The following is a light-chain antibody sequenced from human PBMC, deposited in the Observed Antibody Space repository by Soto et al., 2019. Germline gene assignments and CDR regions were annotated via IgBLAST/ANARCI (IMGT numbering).Light chain of an antibody. CDR1: QSVSTWY. J-gene: IGKJ2*01. CDR2: SAS. V-gene: IGKV3-20*01. Sequence: EIVLTPSPGTLSVSPGERATLTCRASQSVSTWYLAWYQQKPGQAPRLLISSASNRATGIPDRFSGSGSGTDFTLTISRLEPEDFAVYFCQQCGDSPTFGQGTKVDIK. CDR3: QQCGDSPT.